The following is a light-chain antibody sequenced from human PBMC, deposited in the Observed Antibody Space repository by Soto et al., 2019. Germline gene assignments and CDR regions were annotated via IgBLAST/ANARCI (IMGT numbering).Light chain of an antibody. CDR1: QSASSN. J-gene: IGKJ1*01. CDR3: QQYGSSLWT. CDR2: GAS. Sequence: EIVLTQSLATLSLSPGERATLSCRASQSASSNLAWYQQKPGQAPRLLIYGASSRATGIPDRFSGSGSGTDFTLTISRLEPEDSAVYYCQQYGSSLWTFGQGTKVDIK. V-gene: IGKV3-20*01.